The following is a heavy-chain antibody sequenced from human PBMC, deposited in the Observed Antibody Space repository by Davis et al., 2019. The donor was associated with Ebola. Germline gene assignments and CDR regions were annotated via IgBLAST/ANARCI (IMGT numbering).Heavy chain of an antibody. Sequence: PGGSLRLSCAASGFTFTTWSMNWVRQTPGKGLEWLAYINIDSTSIMYADSVKGRLTITRDNARTSVFLQMNSLRDEDTAVYFCARGGYYLDHWGQGTLVTVS. CDR3: ARGGYYLDH. J-gene: IGHJ4*02. V-gene: IGHV3-48*02. CDR1: GFTFTTWS. CDR2: INIDSTSI.